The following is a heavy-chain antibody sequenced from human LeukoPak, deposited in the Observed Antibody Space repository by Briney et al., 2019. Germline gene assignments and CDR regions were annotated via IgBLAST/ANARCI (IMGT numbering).Heavy chain of an antibody. V-gene: IGHV1-18*01. CDR3: ARDLRGRYYYMDV. CDR1: GYTLTSYG. Sequence: ASVKVSCKASGYTLTSYGISWVRQAPGQGLEWMGWISAYNGNTNYAQKLQGRVTMTTDTSTSTAYMELRSLRSDNTAVYYCARDLRGRYYYMDVWAKGTTVTVSS. CDR2: ISAYNGNT. J-gene: IGHJ6*03. D-gene: IGHD1-26*01.